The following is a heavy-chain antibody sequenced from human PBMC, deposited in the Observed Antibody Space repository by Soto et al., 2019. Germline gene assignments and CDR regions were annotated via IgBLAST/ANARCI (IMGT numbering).Heavy chain of an antibody. D-gene: IGHD2-8*01. J-gene: IGHJ5*02. CDR3: ARTSYCTNGVCYRPFDP. CDR2: INPNSGGT. V-gene: IGHV1-2*02. Sequence: ASVKVSCKASGYTFTGYYMHWVRQAPGQGLEWMGWINPNSGGTNYAQKFQGRVTMTRDTSISTAYMELSRLRSDDSAVYYCARTSYCTNGVCYRPFDPWGQGTLVTVS. CDR1: GYTFTGYY.